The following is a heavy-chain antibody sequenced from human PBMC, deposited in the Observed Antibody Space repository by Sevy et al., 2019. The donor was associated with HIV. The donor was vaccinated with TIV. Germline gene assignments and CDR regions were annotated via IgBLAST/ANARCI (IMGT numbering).Heavy chain of an antibody. CDR3: AKENFIGVPPNYYGMAV. CDR2: ISYDGSNK. V-gene: IGHV3-30*18. J-gene: IGHJ6*02. CDR1: GFTFSSYG. Sequence: GGSLRLSCAASGFTFSSYGMHWVRQAPGKGLEWVAVISYDGSNKYYADSVKGRFTISRDNSKNTLYLQMNSLRAEDTAVYYCAKENFIGVPPNYYGMAVWGQGTTVTVSS. D-gene: IGHD3-3*01.